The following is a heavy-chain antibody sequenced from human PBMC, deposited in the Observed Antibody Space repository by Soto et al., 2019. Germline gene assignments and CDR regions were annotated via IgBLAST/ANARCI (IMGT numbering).Heavy chain of an antibody. CDR1: GFTFSSYG. V-gene: IGHV3-33*01. CDR3: ARATSNVDSSDWFDP. D-gene: IGHD5-12*01. J-gene: IGHJ5*02. Sequence: GGSLRLSCAASGFTFSSYGMHWVRQAPGKGLEWVAVIWYDGSNKYYADSVKGRFTISRDNSKNTLYLQMNSLRAEDTAVYYCARATSNVDSSDWFDPWGQGTLVTVSS. CDR2: IWYDGSNK.